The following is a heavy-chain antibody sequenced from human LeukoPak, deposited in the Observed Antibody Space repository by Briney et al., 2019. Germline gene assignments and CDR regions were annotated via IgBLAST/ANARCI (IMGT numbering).Heavy chain of an antibody. CDR2: IYSGGST. CDR3: ASGSGSYRTPYYYMDV. CDR1: GFTVSSNY. J-gene: IGHJ6*03. V-gene: IGHV3-53*01. Sequence: GGPLRLSCVASGFTVSSNYMSWVRQAPGKGLELVSVIYSGGSTYYADSVKGRFTISRDNSKNTLYLQMNSLRAEDTAVYYCASGSGSYRTPYYYMDVWGTGTTVTVSS. D-gene: IGHD3-10*01.